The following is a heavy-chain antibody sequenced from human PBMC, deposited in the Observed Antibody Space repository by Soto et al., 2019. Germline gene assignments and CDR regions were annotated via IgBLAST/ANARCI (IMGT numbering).Heavy chain of an antibody. CDR1: GGTFSSYA. CDR2: IIPIFGTA. D-gene: IGHD3-22*01. Sequence: VASVKVSCKASGGTFSSYAISWVRQAPGQGLEWMGGIIPIFGTANYAQKFQGRVTITADKSTSTAYMELSSLRSEDTAVYYCARVRDSYYYDSSGYYYDYYFDYWGQGTLVTVAS. J-gene: IGHJ4*02. CDR3: ARVRDSYYYDSSGYYYDYYFDY. V-gene: IGHV1-69*06.